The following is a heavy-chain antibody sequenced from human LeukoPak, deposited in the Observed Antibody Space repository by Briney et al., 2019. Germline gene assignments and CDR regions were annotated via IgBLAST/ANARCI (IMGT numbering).Heavy chain of an antibody. Sequence: PGGSLRLSCAASGFTFSSYGMHWVRQAPGRGPEWVANVNRDGSETYYLDSVKGRFTISKDNAKNSLYLQMNSLRAEDTALYHCARNNGMDVWGQGTTVIVSS. CDR1: GFTFSSYG. CDR2: VNRDGSET. CDR3: ARNNGMDV. V-gene: IGHV3-7*03. J-gene: IGHJ6*02.